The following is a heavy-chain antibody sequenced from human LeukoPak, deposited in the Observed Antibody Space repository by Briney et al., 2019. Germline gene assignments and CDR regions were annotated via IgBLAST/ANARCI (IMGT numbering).Heavy chain of an antibody. CDR1: GFTFSDYS. Sequence: PGGSLRLSCAASGFTFSDYSMNWVRQAPGKGLEWVSSISSSSSYIYYADSVKGRFTISRDNAKNSLYLQMNSLRAEDTAVYYCARGGAIIQWELLDYWGQGTLVTVSS. V-gene: IGHV3-21*01. CDR3: ARGGAIIQWELLDY. D-gene: IGHD1-26*01. CDR2: ISSSSSYI. J-gene: IGHJ4*02.